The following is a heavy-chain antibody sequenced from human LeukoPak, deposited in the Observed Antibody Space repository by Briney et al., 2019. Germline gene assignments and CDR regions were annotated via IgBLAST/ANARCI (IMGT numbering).Heavy chain of an antibody. CDR2: LSHSGST. J-gene: IGHJ4*02. V-gene: IGHV4-38-2*02. CDR1: AYSISSGYY. Sequence: SETLSLTCTVSAYSISSGYYWGWIRQPPGKGLEWIGSLSHSGSTYYNPSLKSRVTISVDTSKNQFSLKLSSVTAADTAVYYCARRQRYDFWSGYSSPFDYWGQGTLVTVSS. CDR3: ARRQRYDFWSGYSSPFDY. D-gene: IGHD3-3*01.